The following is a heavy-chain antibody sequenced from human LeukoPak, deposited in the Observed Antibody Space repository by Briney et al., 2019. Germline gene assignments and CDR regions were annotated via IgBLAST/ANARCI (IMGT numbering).Heavy chain of an antibody. CDR2: SNHSGST. J-gene: IGHJ4*02. V-gene: IGHV4-34*01. Sequence: SETLSLSCAVFGGSFSGYYWSWIRQPPGKGLEWIGESNHSGSTNYNPSLKNRVTISVDTSKNQFSLKLSSVTAADTAVHYCARGLPNDYWGQGTLVTVSS. CDR1: GGSFSGYY. CDR3: ARGLPNDY.